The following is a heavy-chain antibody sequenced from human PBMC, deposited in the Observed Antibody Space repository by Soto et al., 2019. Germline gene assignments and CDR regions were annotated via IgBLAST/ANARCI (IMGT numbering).Heavy chain of an antibody. J-gene: IGHJ1*01. CDR1: GGPIGTRDW. D-gene: IGHD2-15*01. CDR2: IYVRNGGT. Sequence: QVQPQESGPGLVKPWETLSLTCAVYGGPIGTRDWWSWVRQAPGKGLEWFGQIYVRNGGTTYRPSLQTRVTMSVDRSRNSLSLEVRSLTAADSAIYYCVKNGEYCLQNWGRGTPVIVSS. CDR3: VKNGEYCLQN. V-gene: IGHV4-4*02.